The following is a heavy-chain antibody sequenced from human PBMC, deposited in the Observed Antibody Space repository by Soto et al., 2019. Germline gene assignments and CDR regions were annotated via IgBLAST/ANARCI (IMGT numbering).Heavy chain of an antibody. Sequence: QVQLVESGGGVVQPGRSLRLACAVSGFTFRSYAMHWVRQAPGKGLEWVTAIRHDGTDSYYADSVKGRFTISRDNSKSTLDLQMYSLRVEDTAVYYCARERAGYSSGWRYLHLWGQGTLVTVSS. D-gene: IGHD6-19*01. CDR1: GFTFRSYA. CDR2: IRHDGTDS. V-gene: IGHV3-33*01. CDR3: ARERAGYSSGWRYLHL. J-gene: IGHJ1*01.